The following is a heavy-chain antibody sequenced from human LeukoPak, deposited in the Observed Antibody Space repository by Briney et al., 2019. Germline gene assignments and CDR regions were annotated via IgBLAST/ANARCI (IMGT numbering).Heavy chain of an antibody. J-gene: IGHJ4*02. CDR3: ARDAFLSGSLSPVDY. V-gene: IGHV1-46*01. D-gene: IGHD5-12*01. CDR2: INPSGGST. Sequence: ASVKVSCKASGYTFTNYFMHWVRQAPGQGLEWMGIINPSGGSTSYAQKFQGRVTMTRDTSTSTAYMELSNLRSADTAVYYCARDAFLSGSLSPVDYWGQGSLVTVSS. CDR1: GYTFTNYF.